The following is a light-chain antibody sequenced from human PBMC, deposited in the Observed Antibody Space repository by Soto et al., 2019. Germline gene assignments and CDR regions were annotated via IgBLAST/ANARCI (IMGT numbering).Light chain of an antibody. V-gene: IGKV1-5*03. CDR1: QSVSSW. CDR2: TAS. J-gene: IGKJ1*01. CDR3: QHYNSYSEA. Sequence: DIQMTQSPSTLSASVGDRVTITCRASQSVSSWLAWYQQKPGKAPTLLIHTASTLQSGVPSRFSGSGSGTDFTLTITSLQPDDFATYYCQHYNSYSEAFGQGTKVDIK.